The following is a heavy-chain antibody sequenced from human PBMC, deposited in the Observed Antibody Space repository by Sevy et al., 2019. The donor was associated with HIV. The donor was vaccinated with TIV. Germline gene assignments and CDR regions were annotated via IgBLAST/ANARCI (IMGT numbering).Heavy chain of an antibody. J-gene: IGHJ6*02. CDR2: IRSKAYGGTT. CDR3: TRVEGATDWGMDV. D-gene: IGHD1-26*01. V-gene: IGHV3-49*04. CDR1: GFTFGDYT. Sequence: GGSLRLSCTASGFTFGDYTMSWVRQAPGKGLEWVSFIRSKAYGGTTQYAASVKGRFNISRDDSKSIAYLQMNSLRTEDTAVYYCTRVEGATDWGMDVWGQGTTVTVSS.